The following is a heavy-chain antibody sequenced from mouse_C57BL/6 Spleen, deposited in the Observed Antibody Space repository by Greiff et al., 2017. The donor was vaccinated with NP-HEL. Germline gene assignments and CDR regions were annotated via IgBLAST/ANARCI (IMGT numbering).Heavy chain of an antibody. CDR2: INPNNGGT. D-gene: IGHD3-2*02. CDR3: ARRGSSGYVGFAY. V-gene: IGHV1-18*01. J-gene: IGHJ3*01. CDR1: GYTFTDYN. Sequence: DVQLQESGPELVKPGASVKIPCKASGYTFTDYNMDWVKQSHGKSLEWIGDINPNNGGTIYNQKFKGKATLTVDKSSSTAYMELRSLTSEDTAVYYCARRGSSGYVGFAYWGQGTLVTVSA.